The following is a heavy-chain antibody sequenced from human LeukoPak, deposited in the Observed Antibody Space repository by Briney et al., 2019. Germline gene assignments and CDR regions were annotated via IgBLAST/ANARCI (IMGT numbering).Heavy chain of an antibody. CDR2: ISAYNGNT. D-gene: IGHD3-3*01. CDR1: GYIFSSYG. V-gene: IGHV1-18*01. Sequence: GASVKVSCKASGYIFSSYGISWVRQAPGQGLEWMGWISAYNGNTNYAQKLQGRVTMTTDTSTSTAYMELRSLRSDDTAVYYCARDRELRFLEWFLTIDYWGQGTLVTVSS. CDR3: ARDRELRFLEWFLTIDY. J-gene: IGHJ4*02.